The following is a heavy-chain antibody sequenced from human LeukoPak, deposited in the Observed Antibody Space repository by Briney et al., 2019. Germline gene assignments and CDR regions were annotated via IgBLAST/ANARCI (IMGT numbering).Heavy chain of an antibody. D-gene: IGHD6-13*01. CDR1: GFTFSSYG. J-gene: IGHJ2*01. CDR3: AKGGRAAADRNFDL. CDR2: ISYDGSNK. Sequence: AGGSLRLSCAASGFTFSSYGMHWVRQAPGTGLEWVAAISYDGSNKNDADSVKGRFTISRDKSKNTLYLQMNSLRVEDTAVYYCAKGGRAAADRNFDLWGRGTLVTVSS. V-gene: IGHV3-30*18.